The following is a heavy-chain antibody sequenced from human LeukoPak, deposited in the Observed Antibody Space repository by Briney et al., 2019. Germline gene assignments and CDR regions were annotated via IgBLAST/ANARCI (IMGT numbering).Heavy chain of an antibody. J-gene: IGHJ4*02. CDR1: GFTFSDYY. CDR2: ISSSGSTI. CDR3: AKDNGAAADPYYFDY. Sequence: PGGSLRLSCAASGFTFSDYYMSWIRQAPGKGLEWVSYISSSGSTIYYADSVKGRFTISRDNAKNSLYLQMNSLRAEDTALYYCAKDNGAAADPYYFDYWGQGTLVTVSS. V-gene: IGHV3-11*01. D-gene: IGHD6-13*01.